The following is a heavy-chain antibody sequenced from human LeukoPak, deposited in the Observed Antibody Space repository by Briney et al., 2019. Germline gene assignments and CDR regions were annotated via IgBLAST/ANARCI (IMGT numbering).Heavy chain of an antibody. CDR3: ARDRGGMATPDRY. J-gene: IGHJ4*02. CDR1: GYTFIHYG. V-gene: IGHV1-18*01. Sequence: ASVTVSFLSSGYTFIHYGISSVRQAPGKGRAWMGWISAYNGKTNDAQKLQGRVTMTTDTSTSTAYMKLRSLRSDDTAVYYWARDRGGMATPDRYWGQGTLVTVSS. D-gene: IGHD5-24*01. CDR2: ISAYNGKT.